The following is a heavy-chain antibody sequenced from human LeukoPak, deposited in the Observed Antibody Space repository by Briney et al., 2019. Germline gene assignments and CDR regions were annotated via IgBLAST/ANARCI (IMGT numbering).Heavy chain of an antibody. CDR2: INPSGGST. CDR1: GYTFTSYY. J-gene: IGHJ6*03. CDR3: ARDKGYCGSTSCSHYMDV. Sequence: ASVKVSCKASGYTFTSYYMHWVRQAPGQGLEWMGIINPSGGSTNYAQKFQGRVIMTRDTSTSTVYMDLSSLRSEDTAVYYCARDKGYCGSTSCSHYMDVWGKGTTVTVSS. V-gene: IGHV1-46*01. D-gene: IGHD2-2*01.